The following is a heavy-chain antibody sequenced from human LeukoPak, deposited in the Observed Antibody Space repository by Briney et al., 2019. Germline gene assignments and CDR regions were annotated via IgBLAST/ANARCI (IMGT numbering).Heavy chain of an antibody. CDR2: ISSNGDNT. CDR3: ARGGGYRGYGQDY. CDR1: GFTFSSYA. Sequence: GGSLRLSCAASGFTFSSYAMHWVRQAPGKGLEYVSAISSNGDNTYYANSVEGRFTISRDNSKNTLYLQMGSLRVEDMAVYYCARGGGYRGYGQDYWGQGALVTVSS. J-gene: IGHJ4*02. V-gene: IGHV3-64*01. D-gene: IGHD5-12*01.